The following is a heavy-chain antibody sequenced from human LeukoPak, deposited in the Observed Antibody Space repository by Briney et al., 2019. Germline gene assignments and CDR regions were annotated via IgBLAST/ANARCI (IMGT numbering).Heavy chain of an antibody. CDR3: ARGFGGNSLTDGFDI. J-gene: IGHJ3*02. V-gene: IGHV3-64*01. D-gene: IGHD4-23*01. Sequence: GGSLRLSCAASGFTFSSYAMHWVRQAPGKGLGYVSSISTNGGRTYYANSVKGRFTISRANSKSTLYLPMGSLRAEDMAVYYCARGFGGNSLTDGFDIWGQGTMVTVSS. CDR2: ISTNGGRT. CDR1: GFTFSSYA.